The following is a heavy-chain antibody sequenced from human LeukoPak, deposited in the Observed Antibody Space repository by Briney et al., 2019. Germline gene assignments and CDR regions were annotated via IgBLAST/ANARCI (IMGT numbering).Heavy chain of an antibody. V-gene: IGHV4-34*01. CDR2: INHSGST. CDR1: GGSFSGYY. CDR3: ARGRFRVLFY. J-gene: IGHJ4*02. Sequence: PSETLSLTCAVYGGSFSGYYWSWIRQPPGKGLEWIGEINHSGSTNYNPPLKSRVTISVDTSKNQFSLKLSSVTAADTAVYYCARGRFRVLFYWGQGTLVTVSS.